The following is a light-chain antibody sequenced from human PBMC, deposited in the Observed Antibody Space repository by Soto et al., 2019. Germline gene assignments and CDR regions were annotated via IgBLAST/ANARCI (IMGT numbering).Light chain of an antibody. V-gene: IGKV3-20*01. CDR1: ENVSNNY. J-gene: IGKJ2*01. CDR3: QQYGSSPPYT. CDR2: GSS. Sequence: EVVLTQSPGTLSLSPGERATLSCRASENVSNNYLAWYQQQPGQAPRLLIFGSSDRAGGIPDRFSGSGSGTDFTPTISTLEPEDFPEYYCQQYGSSPPYTFGQGTKLEIK.